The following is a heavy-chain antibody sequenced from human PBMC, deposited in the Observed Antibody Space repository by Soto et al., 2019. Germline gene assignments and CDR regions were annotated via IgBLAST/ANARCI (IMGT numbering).Heavy chain of an antibody. CDR3: AQGGWQWLVTSDFNY. CDR2: VSHDGRNT. V-gene: IGHV3-30*03. J-gene: IGHJ4*02. CDR1: GFTFSDYA. Sequence: VQLVESGGGVVQPGRSLRLSCAASGFTFSDYAMHWVRQAPGKGLEWVAVVSHDGRNTHYADSVKGRFTISRDSSKNTVSLEMTSLRAEDRAVYYCAQGGWQWLVTSDFNYWGQGALVTVSS. D-gene: IGHD6-19*01.